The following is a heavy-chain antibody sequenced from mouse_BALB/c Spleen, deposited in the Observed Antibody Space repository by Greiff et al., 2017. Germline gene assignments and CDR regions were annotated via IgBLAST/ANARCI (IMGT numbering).Heavy chain of an antibody. CDR2: IYPGNVNT. V-gene: IGHV1S56*01. Sequence: VQLQQSGPELVKPGASVRISCKASGYTFTSYYIHWVKQRPGQELEWIGWIYPGNVNTKYNEKFKGKATLTADKSSSTAYMQLSSLTSEDSAVYFCARKGYYGSSYGYYAMDYWGQGTSVTVSS. CDR3: ARKGYYGSSYGYYAMDY. J-gene: IGHJ4*01. D-gene: IGHD1-1*01. CDR1: GYTFTSYY.